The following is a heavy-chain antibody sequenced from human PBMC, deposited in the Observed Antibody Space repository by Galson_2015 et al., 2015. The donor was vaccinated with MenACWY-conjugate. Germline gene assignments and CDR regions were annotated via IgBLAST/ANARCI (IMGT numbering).Heavy chain of an antibody. V-gene: IGHV3-23*01. J-gene: IGHJ3*02. D-gene: IGHD6-19*01. Sequence: SLRLSCAASGFAFANYAMSWVRQAPGKGPEWVASLTSAHATTYYADSVKGRFTISRDNSKDTPFLQMNSLSVDDTAVYYCAKERRIMTVAAPSDGFDMWGQGTMVTVSS. CDR2: LTSAHATT. CDR1: GFAFANYA. CDR3: AKERRIMTVAAPSDGFDM.